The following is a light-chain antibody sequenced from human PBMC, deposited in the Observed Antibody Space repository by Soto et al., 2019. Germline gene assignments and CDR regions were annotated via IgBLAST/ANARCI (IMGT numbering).Light chain of an antibody. CDR2: GAS. CDR1: KSVSSSF. CDR3: QHYGRSPRT. J-gene: IGKJ1*01. V-gene: IGKV3-20*01. Sequence: EIVLTQSPGTLSLSPGERATLSCRASKSVSSSFLAWYQQKPGQAPRLLIYGASSRATGIPDRFSGSGSGTDFTLTISRLEPEDFAVYYCQHYGRSPRTFGQGTKVEIK.